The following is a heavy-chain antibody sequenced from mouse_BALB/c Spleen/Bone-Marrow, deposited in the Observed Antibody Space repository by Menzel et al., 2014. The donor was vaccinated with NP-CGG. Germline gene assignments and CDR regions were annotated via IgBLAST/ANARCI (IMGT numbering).Heavy chain of an antibody. V-gene: IGHV1-54*01. J-gene: IGHJ2*01. CDR2: INPGSGGT. CDR3: ARREDYDLDY. D-gene: IGHD2-4*01. CDR1: GYAFTNYL. Sequence: QVQLQQPGAELVRPGTSVKVSCKASGYAFTNYLIEWVKQRPGQGLEWIGVINPGSGGTNYNKKFKGKATLTADKSSSTAYMQLSSLTSDDSAVYFCARREDYDLDYWGQGTTLTVSS.